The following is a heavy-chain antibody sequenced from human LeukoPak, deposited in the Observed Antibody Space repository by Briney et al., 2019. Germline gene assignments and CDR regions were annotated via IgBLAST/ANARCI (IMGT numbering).Heavy chain of an antibody. J-gene: IGHJ4*02. CDR1: GFPPSSCA. CDR2: ISGGGGSI. D-gene: IGHD1-26*01. Sequence: GGSLRLSCAASGFPPSSCAMSWVGQAPGKGLECVSTISGGGGSIYYADSVKGRFTISRDDSKNTLYLQMNSLRADDTALYYCASRPATALGPLDFWGQGTLVTVSS. CDR3: ASRPATALGPLDF. V-gene: IGHV3-23*01.